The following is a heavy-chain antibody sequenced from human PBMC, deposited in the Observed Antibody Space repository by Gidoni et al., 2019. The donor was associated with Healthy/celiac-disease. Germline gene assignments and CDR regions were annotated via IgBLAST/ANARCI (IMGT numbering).Heavy chain of an antibody. CDR1: VGSSSDYH. CDR3: ARGGVAALSPQYFFYY. V-gene: IGHV4-34*01. J-gene: IGHJ4*02. D-gene: IGHD6-6*01. Sequence: QVQLQQWGAGLLKPSETLSLTCAVYVGSSSDYHWSWIRQPPGKGLEWIGELNHRGSTHSNPSLKSRVTISLDTSKIQFSLKLSSLTAADTAVYYCARGGVAALSPQYFFYYWGQGTLVPVSS. CDR2: LNHRGST.